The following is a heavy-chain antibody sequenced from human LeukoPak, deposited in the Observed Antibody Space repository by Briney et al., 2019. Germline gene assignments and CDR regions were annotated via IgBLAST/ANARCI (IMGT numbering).Heavy chain of an antibody. J-gene: IGHJ6*02. V-gene: IGHV4-34*01. CDR2: INHSGST. CDR1: GGSFSGYY. CDR3: ARSVAVAGSVDVYHYYYYGMDV. Sequence: PSETLSLTCAVYGGSFSGYYWSWIRQPPGKGLEWIGEINHSGSTNYNPSLKSRVTISVDTSKNQFSLKLSSVTAADTAVYYCARSVAVAGSVDVYHYYYYGMDVWGQGATVTVSS. D-gene: IGHD6-13*01.